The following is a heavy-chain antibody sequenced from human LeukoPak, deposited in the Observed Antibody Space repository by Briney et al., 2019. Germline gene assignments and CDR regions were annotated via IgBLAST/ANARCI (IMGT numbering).Heavy chain of an antibody. CDR2: ISSNGGST. J-gene: IGHJ4*02. V-gene: IGHV3-64*04. CDR3: VRDLGGRSGH. D-gene: IGHD1-26*01. Sequence: RPGGSLRLSCSASGFTFSSYAMHWVRQAPGKGLEYVSAISSNGGSTCYADSVKGRFTISRDNAKNTLDLQMNSLRAEATAVYYCVRDLGGRSGHWGQGTLVTVSS. CDR1: GFTFSSYA.